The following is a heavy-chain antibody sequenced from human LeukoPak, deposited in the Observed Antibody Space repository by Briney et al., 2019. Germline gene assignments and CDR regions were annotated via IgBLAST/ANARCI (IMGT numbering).Heavy chain of an antibody. Sequence: SETLSLTCAVYGGSFSGYYWSWIRQPPGKGLEWIGEINHSGSTNYNPSLKSRVTISVDTSKNQFSLKLSSVTAADTAVYYCARQVGPMIVVVITYFDYWGQGTLVTVSS. CDR3: ARQVGPMIVVVITYFDY. CDR2: INHSGST. CDR1: GGSFSGYY. V-gene: IGHV4-34*01. D-gene: IGHD3-22*01. J-gene: IGHJ4*02.